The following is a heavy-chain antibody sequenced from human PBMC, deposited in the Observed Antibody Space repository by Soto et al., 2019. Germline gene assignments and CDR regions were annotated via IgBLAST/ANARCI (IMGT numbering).Heavy chain of an antibody. CDR1: GYTFFTYD. J-gene: IGHJ5*02. V-gene: IGHV1-18*01. Sequence: QVHLVQSGVEVKTPGASVKVSCQASGYTFFTYDISWVRQAPGQGLERMGGISTYSGDTKYAQKFQGRVTMTTDTATTTAYLELRSLRSDDTAVYYCARHHGPTTSEKWFDPWGQGTLVTVSS. D-gene: IGHD5-12*01. CDR2: ISTYSGDT. CDR3: ARHHGPTTSEKWFDP.